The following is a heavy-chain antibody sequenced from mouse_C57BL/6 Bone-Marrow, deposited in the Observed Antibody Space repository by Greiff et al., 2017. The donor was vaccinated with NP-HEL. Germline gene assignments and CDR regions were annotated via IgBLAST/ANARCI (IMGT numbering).Heavy chain of an antibody. CDR1: EYEFPSHD. Sequence: EVKVVESGGGLVQPGESLKLSCESTEYEFPSHDMSWVRKTPETRLELVAAINSDGGSTYYPDTMERRFILSRDNTKKTLYLQMSSLRSEDTALYYCARRSYGYFWYFDVWGTGTTVTVSS. CDR3: ARRSYGYFWYFDV. J-gene: IGHJ1*03. V-gene: IGHV5-2*01. D-gene: IGHD2-2*01. CDR2: INSDGGST.